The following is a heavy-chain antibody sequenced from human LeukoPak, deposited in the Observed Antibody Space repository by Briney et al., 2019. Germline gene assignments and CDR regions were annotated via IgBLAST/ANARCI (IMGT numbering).Heavy chain of an antibody. D-gene: IGHD3-9*01. V-gene: IGHV1-18*01. Sequence: GASVKVSCKASGDTFANYGISWVRQAPGQGLEWMGWISAYNGNTNYAQKFQGRVTMTTDTSTTTAYMELRSLRSDDTAVYYCARVTYYEISTPLPWGQGTLVTVSS. CDR2: ISAYNGNT. CDR1: GDTFANYG. CDR3: ARVTYYEISTPLP. J-gene: IGHJ5*02.